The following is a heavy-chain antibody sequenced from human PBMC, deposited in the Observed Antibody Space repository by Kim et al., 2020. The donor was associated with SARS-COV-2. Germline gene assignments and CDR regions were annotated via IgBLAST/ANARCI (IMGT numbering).Heavy chain of an antibody. CDR1: GYTLTELS. CDR2: FDPEDGET. CDR3: ATDRGDGYKIALDAFDI. V-gene: IGHV1-24*01. D-gene: IGHD5-12*01. J-gene: IGHJ3*02. Sequence: ASVKVSCKVSGYTLTELSMHWVRQAPGKGLEWMGGFDPEDGETIYAQKFQGRVTMTEDTSTDTAYMELSSLRSEDTAVYYCATDRGDGYKIALDAFDIWGQGTMVTVSS.